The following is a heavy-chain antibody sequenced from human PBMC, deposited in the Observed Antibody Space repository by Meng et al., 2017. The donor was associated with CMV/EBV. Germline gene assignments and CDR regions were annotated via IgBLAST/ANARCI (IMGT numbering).Heavy chain of an antibody. D-gene: IGHD2-8*02. CDR2: ISHNGNT. CDR3: ARSPGFWSLDY. Sequence: SQTLSLTGAVSGGSISNSLWWSWVRQPPGKGLEWIGEISHNGNTKYNPSLQSRVTISADKTKNDFSLKLTSMTAADTGVYFCARSPGFWSLDYWGQGTLVTVSS. CDR1: GGSISNSLW. V-gene: IGHV4-4*02. J-gene: IGHJ4*02.